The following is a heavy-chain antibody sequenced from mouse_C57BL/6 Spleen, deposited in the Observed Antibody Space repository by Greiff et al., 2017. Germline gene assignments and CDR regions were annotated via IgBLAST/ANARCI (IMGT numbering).Heavy chain of an antibody. J-gene: IGHJ4*01. CDR3: TFYGAFYAMDY. CDR2: IDPDNGDT. D-gene: IGHD1-1*01. Sequence: EVQLQQSGAELVRPGASVKLSCTASGFNINDDYMHWVKQRPEKGLEWIGWIDPDNGDTEYASKFKGKATLTDDTSSNTAYQQLSSLSSDYTAVYYCTFYGAFYAMDYWGQGTSVTVSS. V-gene: IGHV14-4*01. CDR1: GFNINDDY.